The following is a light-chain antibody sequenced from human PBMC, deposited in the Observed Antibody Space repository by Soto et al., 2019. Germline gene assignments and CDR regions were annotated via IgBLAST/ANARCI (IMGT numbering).Light chain of an antibody. J-gene: IGKJ2*01. V-gene: IGKV3-15*01. CDR1: QNISAN. CDR2: GAS. CDR3: QQYNSWPYT. Sequence: EIVLTQSPGTLSLSPGERATLSCRASQNISANLAWYQQKPGQAPRFLIFGASTRATGIPPRFRGSGSGTEFTLTISSLQSEDFAVYYCQQYNSWPYTFGQGTKVDIK.